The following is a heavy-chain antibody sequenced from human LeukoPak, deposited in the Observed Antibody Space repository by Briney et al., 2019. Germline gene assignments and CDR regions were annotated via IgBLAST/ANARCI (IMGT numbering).Heavy chain of an antibody. J-gene: IGHJ5*02. V-gene: IGHV4-31*03. CDR3: ARESPGNYYDSSGYPGTFDP. CDR2: IYYSGST. CDR1: GGSISSGGYY. Sequence: PSETLSLTCTVSGGSISSGGYYWSWIRQHPGKDLEWIGYIYYSGSTYYNPSLKSRVTISVDTSKNQFSLKLSSVTAADTAVYYCARESPGNYYDSSGYPGTFDPWGQGTLVTVSS. D-gene: IGHD3-22*01.